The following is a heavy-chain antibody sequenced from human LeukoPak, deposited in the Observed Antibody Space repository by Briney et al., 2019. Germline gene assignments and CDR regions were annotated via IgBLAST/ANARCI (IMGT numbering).Heavy chain of an antibody. J-gene: IGHJ6*02. Sequence: GGSLRLSCAASGFTFSNAWMSWVRQAPGKGLEWVSVIYSGGSTYYADSVKGRFTISRDNAKNSLYLQMNSLRAEDTALYYCAAGRDSQLFGMDVWGQGTTVSVSS. CDR1: GFTFSNAW. CDR2: IYSGGST. V-gene: IGHV3-53*05. CDR3: AAGRDSQLFGMDV. D-gene: IGHD1-1*01.